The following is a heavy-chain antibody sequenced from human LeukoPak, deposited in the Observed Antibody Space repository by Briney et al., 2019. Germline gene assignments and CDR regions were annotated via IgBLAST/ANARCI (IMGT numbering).Heavy chain of an antibody. Sequence: ASVRVSCKASGYTFTSYDINWVRQATGQGLEWMGWMNPNSGNTGYAQKFQGRVTITADKSTSTAYMELNSLRAEDTAVYYCAKDGVRTTGPDGWFDPWGQGTLVTVSS. CDR3: AKDGVRTTGPDGWFDP. CDR2: MNPNSGNT. CDR1: GYTFTSYD. D-gene: IGHD1-7*01. V-gene: IGHV1-8*03. J-gene: IGHJ5*02.